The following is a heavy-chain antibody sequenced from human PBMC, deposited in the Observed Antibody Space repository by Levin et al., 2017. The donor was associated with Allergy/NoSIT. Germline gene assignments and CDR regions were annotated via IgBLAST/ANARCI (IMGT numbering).Heavy chain of an antibody. J-gene: IGHJ4*02. CDR3: VRGDRAFEN. Sequence: FATLSLTCSVSGGSITDYYWSWIRQSPGKGLEWIGYIYHTGFTKQNPSLKSRATISLDTSKSQFSLTVTSVTAADTAVYYCVRGDRAFENWSQGTLVTVSS. V-gene: IGHV4-59*01. CDR1: GGSITDYY. CDR2: IYHTGFT.